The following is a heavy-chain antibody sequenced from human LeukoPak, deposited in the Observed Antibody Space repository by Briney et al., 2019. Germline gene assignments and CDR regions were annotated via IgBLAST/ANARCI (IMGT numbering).Heavy chain of an antibody. CDR3: AKRGYCGGDCYSEFDY. D-gene: IGHD2-21*02. CDR2: ISSSSSYI. Sequence: GGSLRLSCAASGFNFSSYSMNWVRQAPGEGLEWVSSISSSSSYIYYADSVKGRFTISRDNAKNSLYLQMNSLRAEDTAVYYCAKRGYCGGDCYSEFDYCGPGTLVTVSS. J-gene: IGHJ4*02. CDR1: GFNFSSYS. V-gene: IGHV3-21*01.